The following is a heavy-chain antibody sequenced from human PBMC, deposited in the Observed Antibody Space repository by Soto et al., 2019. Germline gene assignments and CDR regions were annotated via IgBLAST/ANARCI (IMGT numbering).Heavy chain of an antibody. V-gene: IGHV3-23*01. J-gene: IGHJ4*02. CDR1: GFTFSSYA. Sequence: GGSLRLSCAASGFTFSSYAMIWVRQAPGKGLEWVSAISGSGGSTYYADSVKGRFTISRDNSKNTLYLQMNSLRAEDTAVYYCANGKDIVVWYYFDYWGQGTLVTVSS. D-gene: IGHD2-15*01. CDR3: ANGKDIVVWYYFDY. CDR2: ISGSGGST.